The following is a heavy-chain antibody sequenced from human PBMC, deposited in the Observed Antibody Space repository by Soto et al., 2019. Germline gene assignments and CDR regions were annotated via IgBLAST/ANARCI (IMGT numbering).Heavy chain of an antibody. Sequence: QVQLVQSGAEVKKPGSSVKVSCKASGGPFSNDIITWVRQAPGQGLEWMGRIIPLLSTSTYAQKFQGRLTITGDRSTGTGYMELNSLRSEDTAVYYCARDSPIGSTFSGYDAIDYWGQGTLITVSS. CDR3: ARDSPIGSTFSGYDAIDY. CDR1: GGPFSNDI. CDR2: IIPLLSTS. J-gene: IGHJ4*02. V-gene: IGHV1-69*08. D-gene: IGHD5-12*01.